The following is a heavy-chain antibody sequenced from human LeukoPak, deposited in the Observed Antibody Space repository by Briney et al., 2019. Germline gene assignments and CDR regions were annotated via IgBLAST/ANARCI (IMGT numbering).Heavy chain of an antibody. D-gene: IGHD6-6*01. CDR2: IRHDEANS. CDR3: AKEYTPSSPLGELDS. Sequence: GWSLRLSCAVSGFNLNSYAMHWVRQAPGKGLEWVAVIRHDEANSFYADSVQGRFTISRDTSKKLLYLQMNSLRVEDTAVYYCAKEYTPSSPLGELDSWGQGTLVTVSS. CDR1: GFNLNSYA. V-gene: IGHV3-33*06. J-gene: IGHJ4*02.